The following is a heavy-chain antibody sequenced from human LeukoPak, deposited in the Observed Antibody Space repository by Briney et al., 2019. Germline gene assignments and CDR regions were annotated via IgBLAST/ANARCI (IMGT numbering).Heavy chain of an antibody. CDR1: GGSFRVYY. CDR2: INHSGSP. D-gene: IGHD2-15*01. J-gene: IGHJ4*02. CDR3: ARDSLSGGFFHY. V-gene: IGHV4-34*01. Sequence: SQTLALTRAVWGGSFRVYYWSWIRQPPGKGLEWMGEINHSGSPNYNPSLKSRVHISVDTSRIQFSLKLSSVPAADTAVYYCARDSLSGGFFHYWPQGTLVRVSS.